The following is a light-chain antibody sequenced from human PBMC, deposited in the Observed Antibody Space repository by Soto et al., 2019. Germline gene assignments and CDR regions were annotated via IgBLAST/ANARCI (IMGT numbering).Light chain of an antibody. CDR3: KQYYSTPWT. CDR2: WAS. Sequence: DIVMTQSPDSLAVSLGERATINCKSSQSVLYSSNNKNYLAWYQQKPGQPPKLLIYWASTRESGVPDRFSGSGSGTDFTLTISSLQAEDVAVYYCKQYYSTPWTLGKGTKVEIK. CDR1: QSVLYSSNNKNY. V-gene: IGKV4-1*01. J-gene: IGKJ1*01.